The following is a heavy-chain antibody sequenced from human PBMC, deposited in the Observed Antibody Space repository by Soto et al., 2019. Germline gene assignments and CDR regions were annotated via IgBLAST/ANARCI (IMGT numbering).Heavy chain of an antibody. Sequence: EVQLVESGGGLVQPGGSLRLSCAASGLTVSTKYMSWVRQAPGKGLACVSVIYSGGSTFYADSVRGRFTISRDNSKNTVNLKMNSLRAEDTAVYYCARDPWAADYWGQGTLVTVSS. CDR3: ARDPWAADY. D-gene: IGHD1-26*01. J-gene: IGHJ4*02. CDR1: GLTVSTKY. V-gene: IGHV3-66*01. CDR2: IYSGGST.